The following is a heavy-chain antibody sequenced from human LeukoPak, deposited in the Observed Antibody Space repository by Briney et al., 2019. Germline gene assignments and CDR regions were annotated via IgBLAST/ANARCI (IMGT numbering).Heavy chain of an antibody. J-gene: IGHJ5*02. Sequence: PGGSLRLSCAASGLTFSSSWMNWARQAPGKGLEWVANINPAGSQEDYVDSVKGRFTISRDNAKNSVFLQMNSLRAEDTAVYYCARYSGSFPGWLDPWGQGTLVTVSS. D-gene: IGHD1-26*01. V-gene: IGHV3-7*01. CDR1: GLTFSSSW. CDR2: INPAGSQE. CDR3: ARYSGSFPGWLDP.